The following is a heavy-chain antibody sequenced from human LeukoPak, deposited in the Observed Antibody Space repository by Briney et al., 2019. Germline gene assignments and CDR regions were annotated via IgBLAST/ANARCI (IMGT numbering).Heavy chain of an antibody. D-gene: IGHD3-10*01. CDR1: GGSISSHY. J-gene: IGHJ4*02. V-gene: IGHV4-59*11. CDR3: ARVKYGSGSYYAQYYFDY. CDR2: IYYSGST. Sequence: SETLSLTCSVSGGSISSHYWSWIRQPAGKGLEWIGYIYYSGSTNYNPSLKSRVTISVDTSKNQFSLKLSSVTAADTAVYYCARVKYGSGSYYAQYYFDYWGQGTLVTVSS.